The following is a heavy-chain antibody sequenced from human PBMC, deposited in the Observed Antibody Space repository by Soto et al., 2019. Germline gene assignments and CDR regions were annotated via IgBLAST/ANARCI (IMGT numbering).Heavy chain of an antibody. CDR3: ARHTPAISISDH. D-gene: IGHD2-15*01. CDR2: IYYSGST. V-gene: IGHV4-39*01. Sequence: QLQLQESRPGLVKPSETLSLTCTVSGGSISSSSYYWGWIRQPPGKGLEWIGSIYYSGSTYSNPSLKSRGTISVDTSKNQFSLKLSSVTAADPAVYYCARHTPAISISDHWGQGTLVTVSS. CDR1: GGSISSSSYY. J-gene: IGHJ4*02.